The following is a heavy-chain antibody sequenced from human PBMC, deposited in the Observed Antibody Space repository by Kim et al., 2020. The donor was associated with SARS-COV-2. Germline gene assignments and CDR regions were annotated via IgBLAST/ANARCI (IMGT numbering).Heavy chain of an antibody. J-gene: IGHJ4*02. D-gene: IGHD3-16*01. V-gene: IGHV1-2*06. Sequence: ASVKVSCKTSGYTFTANYIHWARQAPGQGLEWMGRINPSSGCTNYAQKFQGRVTMTRDTSISTAYMELSRLRSDDTAVYYCARGLVDRGGYWGQGTLVT. CDR2: INPSSGCT. CDR1: GYTFTANY. CDR3: ARGLVDRGGY.